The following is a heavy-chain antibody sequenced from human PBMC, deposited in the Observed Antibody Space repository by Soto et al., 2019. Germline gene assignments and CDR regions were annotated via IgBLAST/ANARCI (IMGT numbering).Heavy chain of an antibody. J-gene: IGHJ4*02. D-gene: IGHD5-12*01. Sequence: SETLSLTCTVSGGSVSSGSYYWSWIRQPPGKGLEWIGYIYSSGSTSYNPSLKSRVNISVDTSKNQFSLKLSSVTAADTAVYYCARDGDGYNYWGQGTLVTVSS. V-gene: IGHV4-61*01. CDR2: IYSSGST. CDR3: ARDGDGYNY. CDR1: GGSVSSGSYY.